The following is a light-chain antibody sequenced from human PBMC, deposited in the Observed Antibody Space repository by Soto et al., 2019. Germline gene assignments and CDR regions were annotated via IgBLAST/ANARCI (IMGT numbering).Light chain of an antibody. CDR1: QSVISH. Sequence: EIVLTQSPATLSLSRGERATLSCMASQSVISHLSWYQQKPGQSPRLLIYGASTRATGTPARFSGSGSGTEFTLTISSLLSEDFAVYYCQQYIRWPLTFGGGTKVDIK. J-gene: IGKJ4*01. CDR3: QQYIRWPLT. V-gene: IGKV3-15*01. CDR2: GAS.